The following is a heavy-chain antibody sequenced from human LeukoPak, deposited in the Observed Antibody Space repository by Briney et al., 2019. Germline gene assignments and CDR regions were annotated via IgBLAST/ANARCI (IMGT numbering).Heavy chain of an antibody. CDR1: GGSISSSSYY. CDR2: IYYSGST. Sequence: SSETLSLTCTVSGGSISSSSYYWGWIRQPPGKGLEWIGSIYYSGSTYYNPSLKSRVTISVDTSKNQFSLRLSSVTAADTAVYYCARGRLARSPYFDYWGQGTLVTVSS. D-gene: IGHD6-19*01. J-gene: IGHJ4*02. V-gene: IGHV4-39*07. CDR3: ARGRLARSPYFDY.